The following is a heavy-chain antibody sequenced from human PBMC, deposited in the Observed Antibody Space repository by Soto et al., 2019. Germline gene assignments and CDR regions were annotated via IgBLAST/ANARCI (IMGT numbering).Heavy chain of an antibody. V-gene: IGHV2-5*01. Sequence: QITLKESGPTLVKPTQTLTLTCTFSGFSLSTTGVGVGWIRQPPGKALEWLALILWNGDKRYSPSLKTSLTITEDTSKNQVVLSMTNMDPVDTATFYCAHTFVSSNDFWSGPREYYFHSWGQGILVTVSS. CDR1: GFSLSTTGVG. J-gene: IGHJ4*02. CDR2: ILWNGDK. CDR3: AHTFVSSNDFWSGPREYYFHS. D-gene: IGHD3-3*01.